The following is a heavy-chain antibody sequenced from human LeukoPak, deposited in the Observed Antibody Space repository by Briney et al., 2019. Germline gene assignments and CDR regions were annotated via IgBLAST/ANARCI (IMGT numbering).Heavy chain of an antibody. J-gene: IGHJ6*02. CDR1: GFTFSSYA. CDR3: ARGPERTGVGTRYYYDMDV. V-gene: IGHV3-30-3*01. Sequence: GWSLRLSCAASGFTFSSYAMHWVRQAPGKGLEWGAVISYDGSNKYYADSVKGRFTISRDNSKNTLYLQMNSLRAEDTAVYYCARGPERTGVGTRYYYDMDVWGQGTTVTVSS. D-gene: IGHD2-8*01. CDR2: ISYDGSNK.